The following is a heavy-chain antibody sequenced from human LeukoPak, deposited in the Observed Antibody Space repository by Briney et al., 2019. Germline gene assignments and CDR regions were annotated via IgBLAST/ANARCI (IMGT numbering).Heavy chain of an antibody. CDR1: GYTFTNYG. CDR3: ARGDRCSGTSCYVPRTY. Sequence: ASVKVSCKSSGYTFTNYGFSWVRQAPGQVLEWMGWVSAASGHTKYAQKIQGRVTMTTDSSTSTVYMELKSLISDDTAVYYCARGDRCSGTSCYVPRTYWGQGTLVTVSS. CDR2: VSAASGHT. D-gene: IGHD2-2*01. V-gene: IGHV1-18*04. J-gene: IGHJ4*02.